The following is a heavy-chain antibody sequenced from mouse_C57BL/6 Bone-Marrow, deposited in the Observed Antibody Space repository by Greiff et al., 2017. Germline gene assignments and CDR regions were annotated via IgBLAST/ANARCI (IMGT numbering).Heavy chain of an antibody. D-gene: IGHD1-1*01. CDR1: GYTFTSYW. CDR2: IHPNSGST. J-gene: IGHJ2*01. CDR3: ARRVLLRCGYYVDY. Sequence: QVQLQQPGAELVKPGASVKLSCKASGYTFTSYWMHWVKQRPGQGLEWIGMIHPNSGSTNYNEKFKSKATLTVDKSSSTAYMQLSSLTSEDSAVYYCARRVLLRCGYYVDYWGQGTTLTVSS. V-gene: IGHV1-64*01.